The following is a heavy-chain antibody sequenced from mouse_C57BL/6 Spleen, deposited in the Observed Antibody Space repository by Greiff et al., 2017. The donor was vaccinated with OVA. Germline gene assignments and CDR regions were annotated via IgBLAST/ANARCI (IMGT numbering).Heavy chain of an antibody. CDR1: GYAFSSSW. Sequence: QVQLQQSGPELVKPGASVKISCKASGYAFSSSWMNWVKQRPGKGLEWIGRIYPGDGDTNYTGKFKGTATLTAAKSSSTAYMQLSSLTSEDSAVYFCARIYGISYSYSMDYWGQGTSVTVSS. CDR3: ARIYGISYSYSMDY. V-gene: IGHV1-82*01. J-gene: IGHJ4*01. CDR2: IYPGDGDT. D-gene: IGHD1-1*01.